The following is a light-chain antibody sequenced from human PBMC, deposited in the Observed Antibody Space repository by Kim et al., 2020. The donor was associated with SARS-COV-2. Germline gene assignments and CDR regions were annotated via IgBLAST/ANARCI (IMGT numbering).Light chain of an antibody. Sequence: QGEAARMTCGGNTMGRKSVHGYQHKPGPAPGLVIYYDSDMHLGIPKRFSGSNAENTATLTISRVEAGDEADYDYQVWDSSSDHPVFGGGTQLTVL. J-gene: IGLJ3*02. CDR2: YDS. V-gene: IGLV3-21*04. CDR1: TMGRKS. CDR3: QVWDSSSDHPV.